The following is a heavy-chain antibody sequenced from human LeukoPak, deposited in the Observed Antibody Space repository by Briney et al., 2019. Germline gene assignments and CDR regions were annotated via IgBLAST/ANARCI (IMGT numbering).Heavy chain of an antibody. V-gene: IGHV3-21*04. D-gene: IGHD3-3*01. J-gene: IGHJ6*02. CDR3: ARDVRFLEWSSYYYYGMDV. Sequence: GGSLRLSCAASGFTFSSYSMNWVRQAPGKGLEWVSSISSSSSYIYYADSVKGRFTISRDNAKNSLYLQMNSLRAEDTAVYYCARDVRFLEWSSYYYYGMDVWGQGTTVTVSS. CDR2: ISSSSSYI. CDR1: GFTFSSYS.